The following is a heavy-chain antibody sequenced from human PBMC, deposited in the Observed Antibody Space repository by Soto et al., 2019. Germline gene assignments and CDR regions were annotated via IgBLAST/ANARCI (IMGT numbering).Heavy chain of an antibody. V-gene: IGHV4-59*08. J-gene: IGHJ4*02. CDR3: ARHGRGYSGYEGPFDY. CDR2: IYYSGST. CDR1: GGSISSYY. D-gene: IGHD5-12*01. Sequence: SETLSLTCTVSGGSISSYYWSWIRQPPGKGLEWIGYIYYSGSTNYNPSLKSRVTISVDTSKNQFSLKLSSVTAADTAVYYCARHGRGYSGYEGPFDYWGQGTLVTVSS.